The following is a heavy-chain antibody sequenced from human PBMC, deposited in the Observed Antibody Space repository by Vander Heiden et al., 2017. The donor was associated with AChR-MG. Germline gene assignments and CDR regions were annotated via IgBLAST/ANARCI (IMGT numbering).Heavy chain of an antibody. CDR1: GGTFSSYT. CDR2: IIPILGIA. D-gene: IGHD5-18*01. CDR3: ARSDWENSYGPRQFDY. V-gene: IGHV1-69*02. J-gene: IGHJ4*02. Sequence: QVQLVQSGAEVKKPGSSVKVSCKASGGTFSSYTISWVRQAPGQGLEWMGRIIPILGIANYAQKFQGRVTITADKSTSTAYMELSSLRSEDTAVYYCARSDWENSYGPRQFDYWGQGTLVTVSS.